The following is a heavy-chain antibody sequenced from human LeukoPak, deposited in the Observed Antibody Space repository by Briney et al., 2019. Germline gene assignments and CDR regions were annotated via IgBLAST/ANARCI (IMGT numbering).Heavy chain of an antibody. CDR2: INAGNGNT. V-gene: IGHV1-3*03. CDR1: GYSFTNYA. CDR3: ARGIWTNRAVGYYFDY. J-gene: IGHJ4*02. Sequence: ASVKVSCKASGYSFTNYAVNWVRQAPGRRPEWLGWINAGNGNTKYSQEFQGRFTITRDTSASTAYMELSGLRSEDLAVYYCARGIWTNRAVGYYFDYWGQGTLVTVSS. D-gene: IGHD2-8*01.